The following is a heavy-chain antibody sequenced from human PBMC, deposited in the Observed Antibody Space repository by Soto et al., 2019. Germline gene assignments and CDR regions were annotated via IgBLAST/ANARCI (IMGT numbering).Heavy chain of an antibody. CDR2: IYYSGST. CDR3: ARVRFLEWLTYYYYYGMDV. J-gene: IGHJ6*02. CDR1: GGSVSSGSNY. V-gene: IGHV4-61*01. Sequence: PSETLSLTCTVSGGSVSSGSNYWSWIRQPPGKGLEWIGYIYYSGSTNYNPSLKSRVTISVDTSKNQFSLKLSSVTAADTAVYYCARVRFLEWLTYYYYYGMDVWGQGTTVTVSS. D-gene: IGHD3-3*01.